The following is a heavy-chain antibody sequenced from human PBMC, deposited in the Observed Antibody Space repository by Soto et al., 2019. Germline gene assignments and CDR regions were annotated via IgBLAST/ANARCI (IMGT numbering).Heavy chain of an antibody. CDR1: GGSISSYY. Sequence: SETLSLTCTVSGGSISSYYWSWIRQPAGKGLEWIGRIYTSGSTNYNPSLKSRVTMSVDTSENQFSLKLSSVTAADTAVYYCARTGQTYYYYGMDVWGQGTTVTVSS. J-gene: IGHJ6*02. CDR2: IYTSGST. CDR3: ARTGQTYYYYGMDV. V-gene: IGHV4-4*07.